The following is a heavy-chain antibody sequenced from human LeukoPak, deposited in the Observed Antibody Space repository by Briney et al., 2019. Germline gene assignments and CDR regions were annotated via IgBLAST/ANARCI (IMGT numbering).Heavy chain of an antibody. V-gene: IGHV3-48*01. CDR3: ARGFSGMVATYFDY. CDR1: GFTFSSYS. CDR2: ISSSSSTI. D-gene: IGHD5-12*01. J-gene: IGHJ4*02. Sequence: GGSLRLSCAASGFTFSSYSMNWVRQAPGKGLEWVSYISSSSSTIYYADSVKGRFTISRDNAKNSLYLQMNSLRAEDTAVYYCARGFSGMVATYFDYWGQGTLVTVSS.